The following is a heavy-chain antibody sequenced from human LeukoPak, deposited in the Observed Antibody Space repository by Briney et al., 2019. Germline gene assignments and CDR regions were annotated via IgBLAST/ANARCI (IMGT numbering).Heavy chain of an antibody. CDR2: IYSGGST. D-gene: IGHD5-18*01. CDR1: GFTVSSNY. CDR3: AREGGGYSYDY. Sequence: GGSLRLSCAASGFTVSSNYMSWVRQAPGKGLEWVSVIYSGGSTYYADSVKGRFTISRDNSKNTLCLQMNSLRAEDTAVYYCAREGGGYSYDYWGQGTLVTVSS. J-gene: IGHJ4*02. V-gene: IGHV3-53*01.